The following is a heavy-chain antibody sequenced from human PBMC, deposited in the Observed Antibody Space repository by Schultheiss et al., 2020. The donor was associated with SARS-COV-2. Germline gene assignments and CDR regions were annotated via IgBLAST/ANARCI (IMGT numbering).Heavy chain of an antibody. CDR3: ARGWYRFDY. CDR2: ISSSGSTI. V-gene: IGHV3-48*03. CDR1: GFTFSSYE. Sequence: GGSLRLSCAASGFTFSSYEMNWVRQAPGKGLEWVSYISSSGSTIYYADSVKGRFTMSRDNAKNSLYLQMKSLRAEDTAVYYCARGWYRFDYWGQGTLVTVSS. J-gene: IGHJ4*02. D-gene: IGHD6-19*01.